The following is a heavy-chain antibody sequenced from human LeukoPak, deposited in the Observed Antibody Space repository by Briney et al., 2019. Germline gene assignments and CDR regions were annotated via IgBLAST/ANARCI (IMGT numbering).Heavy chain of an antibody. CDR2: TYYRSKWRD. J-gene: IGHJ4*02. D-gene: IGHD1-26*01. CDR3: ARSGRYTFDY. Sequence: SQTLSLTCDISGDSVSSNSAVWNWIRQSPSRGLEWLGKTYYRSKWRDDSAVSVRGRVTITPDASKNQFSLQLSSVTPGDTAVYYCARSGRYTFDYWGQGILVTVSS. V-gene: IGHV6-1*01. CDR1: GDSVSSNSAV.